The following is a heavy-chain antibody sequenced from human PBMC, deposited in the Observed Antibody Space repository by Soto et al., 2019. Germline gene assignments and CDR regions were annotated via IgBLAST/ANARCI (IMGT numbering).Heavy chain of an antibody. CDR1: GFTFDDFA. J-gene: IGHJ6*02. CDR2: ITWDGHKT. V-gene: IGHV3-43*01. D-gene: IGHD1-26*01. Sequence: EVRLVESGGVVVQPGGSPRLSCAASGFTFDDFAMHWVRQVPGKGLEWVSLITWDGHKTYYADSVKGRFTISRDNNKNSLFLQMTSLTSEDTALYYCAQDLRYSGGSDYYHYGMDVWGQGTTVTVSS. CDR3: AQDLRYSGGSDYYHYGMDV.